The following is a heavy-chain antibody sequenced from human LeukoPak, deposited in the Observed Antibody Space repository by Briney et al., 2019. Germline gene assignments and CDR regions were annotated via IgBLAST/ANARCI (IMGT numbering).Heavy chain of an antibody. CDR1: GGSISSGGYY. Sequence: PSQTLSLTCTVSGGSISSGGYYWSWIRQHPGKGLEWIGYIYYSGSTYYNPSLKSRVTISVDTSKNQFSLKLSSVTAADTAVYYCARGRQTAMVRKLNWFDPWGQGTLVTVSS. D-gene: IGHD5-18*01. J-gene: IGHJ5*02. CDR3: ARGRQTAMVRKLNWFDP. CDR2: IYYSGST. V-gene: IGHV4-31*03.